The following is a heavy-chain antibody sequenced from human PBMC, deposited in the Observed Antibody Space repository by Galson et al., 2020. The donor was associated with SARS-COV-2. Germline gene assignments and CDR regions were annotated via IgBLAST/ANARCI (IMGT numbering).Heavy chain of an antibody. CDR1: GYTLTELS. D-gene: IGHD3-22*01. J-gene: IGHJ5*02. CDR3: ALSYYYDSSGYYLGNWFDP. Sequence: ASVKVSCKVSGYTLTELSMHWVRQAPGKGLEWMGGFDPEDGETIYAQKFQGRVTMTEDTSTDTAYMELSSLRSEDTAVDYCALSYYYDSSGYYLGNWFDPWGQGTLVTVSS. V-gene: IGHV1-24*01. CDR2: FDPEDGET.